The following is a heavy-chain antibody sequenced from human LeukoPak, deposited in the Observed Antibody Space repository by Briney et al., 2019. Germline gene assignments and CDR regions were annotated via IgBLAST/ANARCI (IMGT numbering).Heavy chain of an antibody. CDR3: ARGGDIVVVVAATGAFDI. V-gene: IGHV4-39*01. J-gene: IGHJ3*02. CDR1: GGSIGSGDYY. D-gene: IGHD2-15*01. CDR2: IYYSGST. Sequence: SETLSLTCTVSGGSIGSGDYYWGWIRQPPGKGLEWIGTIYYSGSTYYNTSLKSRVTISVDMSNNQFSLKLNSVTAADTAVYYCARGGDIVVVVAATGAFDIWGQGTMVTVSS.